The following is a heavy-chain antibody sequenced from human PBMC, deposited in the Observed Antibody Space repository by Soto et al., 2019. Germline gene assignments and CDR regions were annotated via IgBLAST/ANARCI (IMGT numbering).Heavy chain of an antibody. CDR3: ARDGGRHSGGIDY. D-gene: IGHD1-26*01. CDR2: IIPIFGTA. V-gene: IGHV1-69*01. CDR1: GGTFSSYS. Sequence: QVQLVQSGAEVKKPGSSVKVSCKASGGTFSSYSINWVRQAPGQGLEWMGEIIPIFGTANYAQKFQGRVTITADESTSTAYMELSSLRSEDTDLYYCARDGGRHSGGIDYWGQGTLVTVS. J-gene: IGHJ4*02.